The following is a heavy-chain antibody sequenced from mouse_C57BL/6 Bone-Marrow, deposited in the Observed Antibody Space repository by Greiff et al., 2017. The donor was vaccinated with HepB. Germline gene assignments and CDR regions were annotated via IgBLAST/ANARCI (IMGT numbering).Heavy chain of an antibody. CDR2: IDPSDSYT. J-gene: IGHJ3*01. CDR1: GYTFTSYW. Sequence: VKLMESGAELVKPGASVKLSCKASGYTFTSYWMQWVKQRPGQGLEWIGEIDPSDSYTNYNQKFKGKATLTVDTSSSTAYMQLSSLTSEDSAVYYCARESNYGFAYWGQGTLVTVSA. D-gene: IGHD2-5*01. V-gene: IGHV1-50*01. CDR3: ARESNYGFAY.